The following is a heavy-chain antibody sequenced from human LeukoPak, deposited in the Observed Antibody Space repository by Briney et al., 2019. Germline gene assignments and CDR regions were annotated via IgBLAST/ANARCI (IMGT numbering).Heavy chain of an antibody. CDR2: IYYSGST. J-gene: IGHJ4*02. V-gene: IGHV4-59*08. CDR1: GGSISSYY. Sequence: SETLSLTCTVSGGSISSYYWTWIRQPPGKGLEWIGYIYYSGSTNYNPSLKSRVTVSVDTSKNQFSLKLSPVTAADTAVYYCARHGGAYGDYWYYFDYWGQGTLVTVSS. CDR3: ARHGGAYGDYWYYFDY. D-gene: IGHD4-17*01.